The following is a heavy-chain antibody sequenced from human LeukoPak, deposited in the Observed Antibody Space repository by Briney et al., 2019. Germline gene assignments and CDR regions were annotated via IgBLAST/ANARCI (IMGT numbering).Heavy chain of an antibody. V-gene: IGHV3-30*02. CDR2: IHADGNSK. D-gene: IGHD6-6*01. CDR3: ARSLTAREYFQH. CDR1: GCPFSSSG. J-gene: IGHJ1*01. Sequence: GGSLRLSCAASGCPFSSSGMHWVRQAPGKGLEWVTFIHADGNSKYYADSVEGRFTVSRDSPKNTLSLQMNSLRVEDTAVYYCARSLTAREYFQHWGQGTLVTVSS.